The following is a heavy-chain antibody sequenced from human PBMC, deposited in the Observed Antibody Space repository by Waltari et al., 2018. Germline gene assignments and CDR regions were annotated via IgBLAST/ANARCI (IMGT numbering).Heavy chain of an antibody. CDR3: ARRSWNGECYAPYIY. V-gene: IGHV1-2*02. CDR2: INPKSGVT. J-gene: IGHJ4*02. Sequence: QVQLVQSGAEVTKPGASVKVSCTPSGYTFTDYHIHWGRQAPGQGLEWMGGINPKSGVTDYAQTCQGGVTMTRDTSTSTVFMELSSVKSDDTAVYYWARRSWNGECYAPYIYWGQGTLVTVSS. CDR1: GYTFTDYH. D-gene: IGHD2-8*01.